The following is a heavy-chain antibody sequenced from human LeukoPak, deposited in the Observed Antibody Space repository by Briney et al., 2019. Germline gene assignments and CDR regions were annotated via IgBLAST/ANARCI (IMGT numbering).Heavy chain of an antibody. J-gene: IGHJ4*02. D-gene: IGHD5-12*01. CDR1: GFTFSNAW. CDR2: IKSKTDGGTT. CDR3: TTQYSGYWMEFDY. V-gene: IGHV3-15*01. Sequence: GGSLRLSCAASGFTFSNAWMSWVRQAPGKGLEWVGRIKSKTDGGTTDYAAPVKGRFTISRDDSKNTLYLQMNSLKTDDTAVYYCTTQYSGYWMEFDYWGQGTLVTVSS.